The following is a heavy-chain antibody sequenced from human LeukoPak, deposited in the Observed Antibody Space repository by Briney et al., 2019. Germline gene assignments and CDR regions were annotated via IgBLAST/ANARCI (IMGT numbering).Heavy chain of an antibody. CDR1: GYTFTDYY. V-gene: IGHV1-2*06. D-gene: IGHD3-9*01. CDR2: INPNSGGT. CDR3: ARDDWIADAFDI. Sequence: GASVKVSCKASGYTFTDYYMHWVRQAPGQGLEWMGRINPNSGGTNYAQKFQGRVTMTRDTSISTAYMELSRLRSDDTAVYYCARDDWIADAFDIWGQGTMVTVSS. J-gene: IGHJ3*02.